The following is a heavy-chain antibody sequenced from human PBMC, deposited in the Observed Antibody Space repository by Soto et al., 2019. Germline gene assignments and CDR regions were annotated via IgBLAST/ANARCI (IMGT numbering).Heavy chain of an antibody. CDR2: IIPIFGTA. V-gene: IGHV1-69*13. J-gene: IGHJ4*02. CDR1: GGTFSSYA. CDR3: ARSDIAARPEYYFDY. Sequence: VASVKVSCKASGGTFSSYAISWVRQAPGQGLEWMGGIIPIFGTANYAQKFQGRVTITADESTSTAYMELSRLRSEDTAVYYCARSDIAARPEYYFDYWGQGTLLTVSS. D-gene: IGHD6-6*01.